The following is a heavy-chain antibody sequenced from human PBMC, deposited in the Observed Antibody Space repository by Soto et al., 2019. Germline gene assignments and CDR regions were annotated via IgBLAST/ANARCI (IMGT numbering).Heavy chain of an antibody. J-gene: IGHJ4*02. CDR1: GFTFSRDG. D-gene: IGHD4-17*01. CDR3: AKERATTTAFDY. CDR2: ITDNGRST. V-gene: IGHV3-23*01. Sequence: EVQLLESGGGLVQAGGSLRLSCAASGFTFSRDGMSWVRQAPGKGLEWVSLITDNGRSTYYADSAKGRFTISRDNTKNTLFLQMNSLRAEDTAVYYCAKERATTTAFDYWGQGALVTVSS.